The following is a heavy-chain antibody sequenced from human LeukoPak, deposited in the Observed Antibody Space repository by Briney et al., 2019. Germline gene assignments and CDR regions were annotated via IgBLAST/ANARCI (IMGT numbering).Heavy chain of an antibody. CDR1: GDSFTSVTDY. D-gene: IGHD6-6*01. CDR2: GDYSGGT. V-gene: IGHV4-39*07. J-gene: IGHJ3*02. CDR3: ARRPVDYSSSDHAFDI. Sequence: SETQSLTCTASGDSFTSVTDYWAWIRQPPGKGLEWIASGDYSGGTYYNPSLESRVAISADMSKRQFSLKLTSMTSADTAVYYCARRPVDYSSSDHAFDIWGQGTMVTVSS.